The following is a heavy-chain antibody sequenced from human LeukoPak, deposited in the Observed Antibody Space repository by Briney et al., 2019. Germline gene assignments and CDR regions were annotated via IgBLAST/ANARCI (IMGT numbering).Heavy chain of an antibody. D-gene: IGHD2-21*01. CDR2: INDSGST. J-gene: IGHJ4*02. CDR3: ARGVVIAPQTFDY. V-gene: IGHV4-34*01. CDR1: GGSFSGYY. Sequence: SETLSLTCAVYGGSFSGYYWSWIRQPPGKGLEWIGEINDSGSTKYNPSLKSRVTISVDTSKNQFSLKLSSVTAADTAVYYCARGVVIAPQTFDYWGQGTLVTVSS.